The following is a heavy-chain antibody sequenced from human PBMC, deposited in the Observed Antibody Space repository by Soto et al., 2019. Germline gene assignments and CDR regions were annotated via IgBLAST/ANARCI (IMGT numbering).Heavy chain of an antibody. CDR3: ARVAVADYYMDV. V-gene: IGHV1-69*02. CDR1: GGTFSSYT. D-gene: IGHD6-19*01. J-gene: IGHJ6*03. Sequence: SVKVSCKASGGTFSSYTISWVRQAPGQGLEWMGRTIPILGIANYAQKFQGWVTMTRDTSISTAYMELSRLRSDDTAVYYCARVAVADYYMDVWGKGTTVTVSS. CDR2: TIPILGIA.